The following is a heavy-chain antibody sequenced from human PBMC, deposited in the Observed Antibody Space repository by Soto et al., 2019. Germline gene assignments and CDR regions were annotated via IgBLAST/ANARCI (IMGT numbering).Heavy chain of an antibody. J-gene: IGHJ6*02. V-gene: IGHV3-13*01. CDR3: ARDRRTGTTFIYKRWIYYYGMDV. CDR2: IGTAGDT. CDR1: GFTFSSYD. Sequence: GGSLRLSCAASGFTFSSYDMHWVRQATGKGLEWVSAIGTAGDTYYPGSVKGRFTISRENAKNSLYLQMNSLRAEDTAVYYCARDRRTGTTFIYKRWIYYYGMDVWGQGTTVTVSS. D-gene: IGHD1-1*01.